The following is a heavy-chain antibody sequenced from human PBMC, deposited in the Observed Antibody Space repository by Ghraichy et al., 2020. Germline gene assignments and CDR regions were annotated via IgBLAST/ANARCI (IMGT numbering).Heavy chain of an antibody. CDR2: IWYDGSNK. V-gene: IGHV3-33*01. CDR1: GFTFSSYG. J-gene: IGHJ6*02. D-gene: IGHD4-17*01. Sequence: GGSLRLSCAASGFTFSSYGMHWVRQAPGKGLEWVAVIWYDGSNKYYADSVKGRFTISRDNSKNTLYLQMNSLRAEDTAVYYCARDSIMTTVTTGWENYGMDVWGQGTTVTVSS. CDR3: ARDSIMTTVTTGWENYGMDV.